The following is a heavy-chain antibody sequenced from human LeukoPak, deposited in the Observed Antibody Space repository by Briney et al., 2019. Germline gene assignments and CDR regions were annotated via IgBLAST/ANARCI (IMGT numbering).Heavy chain of an antibody. D-gene: IGHD2-21*02. J-gene: IGHJ4*02. CDR2: INPNSGGT. CDR3: ARDDCGGDCYSLDY. CDR1: GYTFTGYY. V-gene: IGHV1-2*02. Sequence: ASMKVSCKASGYTFTGYYMHWVRQAPGQGLEWMGWINPNSGGTNYAQKFQGRVTMTRDTSISTAYMELSRLRSDDTAVYYCARDDCGGDCYSLDYWGQGTLVTVSS.